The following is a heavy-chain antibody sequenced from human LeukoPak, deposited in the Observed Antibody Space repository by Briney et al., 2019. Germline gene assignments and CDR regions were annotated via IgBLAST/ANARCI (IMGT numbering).Heavy chain of an antibody. Sequence: GGSLGLSCAASGFTFSSYAMSWVRQAPGKGLEWVSAISGSGGSTYYADSVKGRFTISRDNSKNTLYLQMNSLRAEDMAVYYCAKDLPVRYYFDYWGQGTLVTVSS. V-gene: IGHV3-23*01. D-gene: IGHD3-10*01. CDR3: AKDLPVRYYFDY. J-gene: IGHJ4*02. CDR1: GFTFSSYA. CDR2: ISGSGGST.